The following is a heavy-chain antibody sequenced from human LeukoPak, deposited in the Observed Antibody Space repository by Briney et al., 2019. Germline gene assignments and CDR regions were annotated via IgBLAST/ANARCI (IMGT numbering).Heavy chain of an antibody. Sequence: GSLGLSCAASGFTFSDYYMSWIRQAPGKGLEWVSYISSSGSTIYYADSVKGRFTISRDNAKNSLYLQMNSLRAEDTAVYYCARDIKGYCSSTSCPYWGQGTLVTVSS. CDR1: GFTFSDYY. D-gene: IGHD2-2*01. V-gene: IGHV3-11*04. CDR3: ARDIKGYCSSTSCPY. J-gene: IGHJ4*02. CDR2: ISSSGSTI.